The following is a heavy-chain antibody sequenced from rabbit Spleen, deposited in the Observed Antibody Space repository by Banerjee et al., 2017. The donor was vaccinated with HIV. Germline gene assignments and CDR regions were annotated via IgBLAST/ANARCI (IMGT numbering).Heavy chain of an antibody. CDR3: ARDTATSFSSYGMDL. CDR2: IYINNGGT. V-gene: IGHV1S40*01. CDR1: GFSLSNNYV. J-gene: IGHJ6*01. D-gene: IGHD1-1*01. Sequence: QSLQESGGGLFQPGGSLALTCKASGFSLSNNYVMCWVRQAPGKGLEWIACIYINNGGTYYASWAKGRFTISKTSSTTVTLQMTSLAAADTATYFCARDTATSFSSYGMDLWGQGTLVTVS.